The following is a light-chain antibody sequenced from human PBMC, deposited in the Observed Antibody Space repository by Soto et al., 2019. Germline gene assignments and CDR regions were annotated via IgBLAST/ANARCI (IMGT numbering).Light chain of an antibody. Sequence: EIVLTQSPATLSLSPGESATLSCRASQSVSTYLAWYQHKPGLAPRLLIYDASNRATGIPARFSGSGSGTDFTLTISSLEPEDFAVYYCQQRSNWPPYTFGRGTKLEIK. J-gene: IGKJ2*01. CDR1: QSVSTY. CDR3: QQRSNWPPYT. CDR2: DAS. V-gene: IGKV3-11*01.